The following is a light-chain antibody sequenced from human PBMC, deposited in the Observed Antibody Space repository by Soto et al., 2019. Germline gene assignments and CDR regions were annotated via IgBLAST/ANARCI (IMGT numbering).Light chain of an antibody. V-gene: IGLV2-14*01. J-gene: IGLJ1*01. CDR2: EVS. CDR1: SRDGGDYKY. Sequence: QSALTQPASVSGSPGQSITISCTGTSRDGGDYKYVSWYQQHPGKAPKLMIYEVSYRPSGVSNRFSGSKSGNTASLTISGLQAEDEADYSCSSYTTSSTVFGTGTKLTVL. CDR3: SSYTTSSTV.